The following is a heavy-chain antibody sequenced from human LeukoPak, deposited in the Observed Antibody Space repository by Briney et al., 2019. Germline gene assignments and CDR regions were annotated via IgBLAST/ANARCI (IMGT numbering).Heavy chain of an antibody. CDR1: GFTFSSYG. Sequence: GGSLRLSCAASGFTFSSYGMSWVRQAPGKGLEWVSGISDSGGSTYYTASVRGRFTISRDSSKNTLYLLMNSLRAEDTAVYYCAKDREQWLMYYFDFWGQGTLLTVSS. CDR3: AKDREQWLMYYFDF. D-gene: IGHD6-19*01. V-gene: IGHV3-23*01. CDR2: ISDSGGST. J-gene: IGHJ4*02.